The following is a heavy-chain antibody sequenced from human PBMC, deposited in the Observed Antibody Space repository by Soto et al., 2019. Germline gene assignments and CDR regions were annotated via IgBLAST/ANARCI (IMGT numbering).Heavy chain of an antibody. V-gene: IGHV3-15*01. J-gene: IGHJ4*01. D-gene: IGHD3-16*02. CDR2: IKSKTDGGRT. CDR1: GFTFSNAW. CDR3: TTDRNGPFMIKFGGVIFINRSGVDY. Sequence: EVQLVESGGGLVKPGGSLRLSCAASGFTFSNAWMSWVRQAPGKGLEWVGRIKSKTDGGRTDYAAPVKGRFTISRDDQKNTLDQQMNSLKTEDTAVYYCTTDRNGPFMIKFGGVIFINRSGVDYWGQGTLVTVSS.